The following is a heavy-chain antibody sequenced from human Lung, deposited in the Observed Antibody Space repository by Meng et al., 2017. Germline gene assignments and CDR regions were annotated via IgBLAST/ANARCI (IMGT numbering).Heavy chain of an antibody. CDR3: ARDEDISAAGKLFGDY. CDR1: GYNFPDYY. D-gene: IGHD6-25*01. J-gene: IGHJ4*02. Sequence: VQRVQSGAEVKTPGASVKVSCKPSGYNFPDYYIPWVRRAPGQGLEWMGRINPKSGDTHYAQKFQARVTMTGDTSISTAYMELSGLRSDDTAMYYCARDEDISAAGKLFGDYWGQGTLVTVSS. CDR2: INPKSGDT. V-gene: IGHV1-2*06.